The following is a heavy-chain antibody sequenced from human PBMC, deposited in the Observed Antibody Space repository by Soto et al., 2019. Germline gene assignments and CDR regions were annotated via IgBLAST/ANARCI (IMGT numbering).Heavy chain of an antibody. CDR1: GYTFVSHG. V-gene: IGHV1-18*01. CDR3: VRDVWQQSTGDV. CDR2: ISADNDNG. J-gene: IGHJ4*02. D-gene: IGHD6-13*01. Sequence: VASVKVSCKASGYTFVSHGISWVRQAPGQVFEWMGWISADNDNGNSAQKFQDRVTMTIETSTNTAYMELRNLTSDDTALYYCVRDVWQQSTGDVWGQGTLVTVSS.